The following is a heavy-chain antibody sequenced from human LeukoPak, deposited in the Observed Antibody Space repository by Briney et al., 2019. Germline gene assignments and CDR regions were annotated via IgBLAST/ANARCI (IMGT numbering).Heavy chain of an antibody. V-gene: IGHV3-43*02. D-gene: IGHD3-10*01. CDR3: AKELWFGEFSGVFDY. Sequence: GGSLRLSCAASGFTFDDYAMHWARQAPGKGLEWVSLISGDGGSTYYADSVKGRFTISRDNSKNSLYLQMNSLRTEDTALYYCAKELWFGEFSGVFDYWGQGTLVTVSS. CDR2: ISGDGGST. CDR1: GFTFDDYA. J-gene: IGHJ4*02.